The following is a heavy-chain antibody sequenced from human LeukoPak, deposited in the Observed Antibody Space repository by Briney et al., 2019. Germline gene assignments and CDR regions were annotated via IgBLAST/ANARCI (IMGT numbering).Heavy chain of an antibody. Sequence: GGSLRLSCAASGFTLSSYGMHWVRQAPGKGLEWVAFIRYDGSNKYYADSVKGRFTISRDNSKNTLNLQMNSLRDEDTAVYYCAKIYCSGSGCYCDYYYYIDVWGKGTTVTVSS. CDR3: AKIYCSGSGCYCDYYYYIDV. CDR1: GFTLSSYG. CDR2: IRYDGSNK. V-gene: IGHV3-30*02. D-gene: IGHD2-2*01. J-gene: IGHJ6*03.